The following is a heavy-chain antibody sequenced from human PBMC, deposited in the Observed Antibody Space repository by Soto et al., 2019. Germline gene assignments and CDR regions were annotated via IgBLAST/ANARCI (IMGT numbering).Heavy chain of an antibody. V-gene: IGHV4-31*03. CDR1: GGSISSGGYY. CDR2: IYYSGST. Sequence: QVQLQESGPGLVKPSQTLSLTCTVSGGSISSGGYYWSWIRQHPGKGLEWIGYIYYSGSTYYNPSLKSRPTTSVDPSKKPFSLTRRSVTAADTAVYACTRDVLELRDFDPWGQGTMVTVSS. CDR3: TRDVLELRDFDP. D-gene: IGHD3-9*01. J-gene: IGHJ3*01.